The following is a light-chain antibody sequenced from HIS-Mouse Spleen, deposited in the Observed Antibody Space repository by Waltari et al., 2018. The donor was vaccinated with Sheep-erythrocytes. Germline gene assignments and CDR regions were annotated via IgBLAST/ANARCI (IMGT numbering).Light chain of an antibody. CDR1: SLRGYY. Sequence: SSELTQDPAVSVALGQTVRITCQGDSLRGYYASWYQQKPGQAPVLVIYGKNNRPSGIPDRFSGSSSGNTASLTITGAQAEDEADYYCNSRDSSGNLWVFGGGTKLTVL. V-gene: IGLV3-19*01. J-gene: IGLJ3*02. CDR3: NSRDSSGNLWV. CDR2: GKN.